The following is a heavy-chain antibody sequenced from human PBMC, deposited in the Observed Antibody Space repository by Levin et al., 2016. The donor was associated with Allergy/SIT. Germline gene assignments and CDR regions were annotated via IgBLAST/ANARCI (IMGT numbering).Heavy chain of an antibody. CDR3: ARLGKQQLVYDAFDI. Sequence: WVRQAPGQRLEWMGWINAGNGNTKYSQKFQGRVTITRDTSASTAYMELSSLRSEDTAVYYCARLGKQQLVYDAFDIWGQGTMVTVSS. D-gene: IGHD6-13*01. J-gene: IGHJ3*02. CDR2: INAGNGNT. V-gene: IGHV1-3*01.